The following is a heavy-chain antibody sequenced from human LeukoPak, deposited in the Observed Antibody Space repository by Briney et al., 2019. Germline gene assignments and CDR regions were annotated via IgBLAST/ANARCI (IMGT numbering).Heavy chain of an antibody. Sequence: GGSLRLSCAASGFTFSSYAMSWVRQAPGKGLEWVSAISGSGRSTYYADSVRGRFTISRDNSKNTLYLQMNSLRADDTAVYYCACGWYFDYWGQGTLVTVSS. J-gene: IGHJ4*02. D-gene: IGHD6-19*01. CDR1: GFTFSSYA. CDR2: ISGSGRST. CDR3: ACGWYFDY. V-gene: IGHV3-23*01.